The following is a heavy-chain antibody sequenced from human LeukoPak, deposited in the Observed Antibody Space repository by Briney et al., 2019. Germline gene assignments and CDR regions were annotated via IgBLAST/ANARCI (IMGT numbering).Heavy chain of an antibody. CDR1: GFTFSGYW. V-gene: IGHV3-7*05. D-gene: IGHD7-27*01. J-gene: IGHJ5*01. Sequence: GGSLRLSCAASGFTFSGYWMSWVRQAPGKGLEWVAIIKPDGSDKHYVDSVKGRSTISRDNPKNALYLQRSSLRAEDTAVYYCVTETNGGFGSWGPGTLVTVSS. CDR3: VTETNGGFGS. CDR2: IKPDGSDK.